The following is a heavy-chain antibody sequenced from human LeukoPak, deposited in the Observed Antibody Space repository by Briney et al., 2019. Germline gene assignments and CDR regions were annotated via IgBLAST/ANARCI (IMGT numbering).Heavy chain of an antibody. D-gene: IGHD6-19*01. CDR2: INPNSGDT. CDR1: GYTFTGYY. J-gene: IGHJ4*02. CDR3: AGDSVAGTAEY. V-gene: IGHV1-2*02. Sequence: ASVKVSCKASGYTFTGYYMHWVRQAPGQGLEWMGWINPNSGDTHYAQKFQGRVTMTRDTSISTAYMELRRLRYDDTAVYYCAGDSVAGTAEYWGQGTLVTVSS.